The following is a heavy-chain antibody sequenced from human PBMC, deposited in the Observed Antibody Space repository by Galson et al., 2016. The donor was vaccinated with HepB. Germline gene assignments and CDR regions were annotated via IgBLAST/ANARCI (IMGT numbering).Heavy chain of an antibody. CDR1: GFTFSNYA. Sequence: SLRLSCAASGFTFSNYAMSWVRQAPGKRLEWVSSISGSGGITEYADSVEGRFTISRDESKNTVYLEMNSLGADDTAVYYCAKDGAAASHFFGLDVWGQGTTVTVSS. V-gene: IGHV3-23*01. CDR2: ISGSGGIT. J-gene: IGHJ6*02. D-gene: IGHD5-18*01. CDR3: AKDGAAASHFFGLDV.